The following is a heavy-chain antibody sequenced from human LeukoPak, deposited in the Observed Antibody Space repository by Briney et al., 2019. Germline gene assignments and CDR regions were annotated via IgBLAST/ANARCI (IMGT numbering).Heavy chain of an antibody. J-gene: IGHJ4*02. Sequence: ASVKVSCEASGYTSTSYAMNWARQAPGQGLEWMGWINTNTGNPTYAQGSTGRFVFSLDTSVSTAYLQISSLKAEDTAVYYCARDHYYGSGSYWVYWGRGTLVTVSS. CDR2: INTNTGNP. CDR3: ARDHYYGSGSYWVY. V-gene: IGHV7-4-1*02. CDR1: GYTSTSYA. D-gene: IGHD3-10*01.